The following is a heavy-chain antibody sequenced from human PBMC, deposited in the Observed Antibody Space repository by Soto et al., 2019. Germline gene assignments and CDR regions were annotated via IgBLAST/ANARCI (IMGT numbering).Heavy chain of an antibody. V-gene: IGHV4-31*03. CDR3: VREGAGGYGLGWFDP. CDR2: IYRTGNT. Sequence: QVQLQESGPGLVKPSQTLSLTCTVSGDSISRGGYYYNWIRHLPGKGLESIGYIYRTGNTNYNPSLRCRVNISVDSYKSQLFLALTTVTAADTAVYYCVREGAGGYGLGWFDPWAAGPLVTVSS. J-gene: IGHJ5*01. D-gene: IGHD6-13*01. CDR1: GDSISRGGYY.